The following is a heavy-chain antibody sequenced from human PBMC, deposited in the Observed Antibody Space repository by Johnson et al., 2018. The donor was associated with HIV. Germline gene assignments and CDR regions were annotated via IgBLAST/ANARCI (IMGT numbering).Heavy chain of an antibody. Sequence: VQLVESGGGLVQPGGSLRLSCGASGLSVSNNYMNWVRQAPGKGLEWVSVIYSGGSTYYADSVRGRFTISRDNSRNTLYLQMSSLRAEDTAMYYCARDGESQQLPLGDAFDVWGQGTMVTVSS. CDR3: ARDGESQQLPLGDAFDV. V-gene: IGHV3-66*01. D-gene: IGHD6-13*01. J-gene: IGHJ3*01. CDR2: IYSGGST. CDR1: GLSVSNNY.